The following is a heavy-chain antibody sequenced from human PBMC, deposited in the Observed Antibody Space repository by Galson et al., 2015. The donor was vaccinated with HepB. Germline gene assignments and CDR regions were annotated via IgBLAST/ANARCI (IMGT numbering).Heavy chain of an antibody. J-gene: IGHJ4*02. CDR3: VRDSGYYDILFLLDY. CDR2: MLYDGSNK. CDR1: GFTFSNYG. Sequence: SLRLSCAASGFTFSNYGMHWVRQAPGKGLEWVAVMLYDGSNKFYADSVKGRFTISRDNSKNTLYLQMNSLRAEDTAVYYCVRDSGYYDILFLLDYWGQGTLVTVSS. D-gene: IGHD3-9*01. V-gene: IGHV3-30*03.